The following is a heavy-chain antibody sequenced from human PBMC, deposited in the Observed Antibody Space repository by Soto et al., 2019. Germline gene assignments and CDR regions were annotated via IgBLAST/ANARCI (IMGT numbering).Heavy chain of an antibody. CDR3: ARGARALYYFDY. D-gene: IGHD3-16*01. CDR1: NASVNRGGYS. J-gene: IGHJ4*02. Sequence: SETLSLTCAVSNASVNRGGYSWSWIRQSPVKGLERIGYMYESGSTYYNPSLKSRVTISVDTSKNQFSLKLSSVTAADTAVYYCARGARALYYFDYWGQGTLVTVSS. V-gene: IGHV4-30-2*06. CDR2: MYESGST.